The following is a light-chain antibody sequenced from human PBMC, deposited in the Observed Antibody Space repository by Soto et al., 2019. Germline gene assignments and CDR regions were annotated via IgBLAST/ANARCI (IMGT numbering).Light chain of an antibody. J-gene: IGLJ2*01. CDR2: EVS. V-gene: IGLV2-14*01. CDR1: SSDVGAYNY. CDR3: TSYTRTRNLL. Sequence: QSALTQPASVSGSPGQSITISCTGTSSDVGAYNYLSWYQHHPGRAPKLIIFEVSHRPSGVSDRFSGSKSGNTASLTISGLQTEDEADYYCTSYTRTRNLLFGGGTKVTV.